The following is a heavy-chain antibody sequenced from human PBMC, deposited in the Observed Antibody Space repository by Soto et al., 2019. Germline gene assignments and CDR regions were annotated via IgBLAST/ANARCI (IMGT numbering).Heavy chain of an antibody. Sequence: TLSLTCTVSGGSISSGDYYWTWIRQNSGKGLEWIGLIYHSGSTDYNPSLKSRVTLSVDTSKNQFSLKLNSVTSADTAVYYCARATCSGGNCYSSTLDYWGQGTLVTVSS. D-gene: IGHD2-15*01. CDR1: GGSISSGDYY. CDR3: ARATCSGGNCYSSTLDY. J-gene: IGHJ4*02. V-gene: IGHV4-31*03. CDR2: IYHSGST.